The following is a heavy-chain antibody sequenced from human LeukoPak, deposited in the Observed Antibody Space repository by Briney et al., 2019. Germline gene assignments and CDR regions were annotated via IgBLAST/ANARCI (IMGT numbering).Heavy chain of an antibody. V-gene: IGHV3-33*01. D-gene: IGHD2-2*01. J-gene: IGHJ4*02. CDR3: ARDPRIYCSSTSSYAGILDY. CDR1: GFTFSSYG. Sequence: PGGSLRLSCAASGFTFSSYGMHWVRQAPGKGLEWVAVIWYDGSNKYYADSVKGRFTISRDNSKNTLYLQMNSLRAEDTAVYYCARDPRIYCSSTSSYAGILDYWGQGTLVTVPS. CDR2: IWYDGSNK.